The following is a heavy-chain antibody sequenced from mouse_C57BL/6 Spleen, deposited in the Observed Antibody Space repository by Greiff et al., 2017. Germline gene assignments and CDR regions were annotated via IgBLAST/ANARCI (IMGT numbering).Heavy chain of an antibody. CDR1: GFTFSSYA. CDR2: ISSGGDYI. V-gene: IGHV5-9-1*02. J-gene: IGHJ3*01. D-gene: IGHD2-2*01. CDR3: TRDGGSTMVTGFAY. Sequence: EVKVEESGEGLVKPGGSLKLSCAASGFTFSSYAMSWVRQTPEKRLEWVAYISSGGDYIYYADTVKGRFTISRDNARNTLYLQMSSLKSEDTAMYYCTRDGGSTMVTGFAYWGQGTLVTVSA.